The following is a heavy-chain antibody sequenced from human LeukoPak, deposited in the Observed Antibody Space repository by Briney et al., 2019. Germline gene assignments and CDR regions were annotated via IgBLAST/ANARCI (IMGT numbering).Heavy chain of an antibody. Sequence: GESLNISGKGSGYTFRSSWIGWAGQMPGKGLECMEMIYPGDSDTRTNPSFPDHSSIYADKSIHTAYLYWSSLKATDTGMYFCERQYGRRYDYWGKGTLVTVSS. CDR3: ERQYGRRYDY. CDR2: IYPGDSDT. J-gene: IGHJ4*02. V-gene: IGHV5-51*01. D-gene: IGHD3-16*02. CDR1: GYTFRSSW.